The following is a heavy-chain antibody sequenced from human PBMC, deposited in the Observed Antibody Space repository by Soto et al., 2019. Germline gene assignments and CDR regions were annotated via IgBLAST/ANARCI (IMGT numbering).Heavy chain of an antibody. D-gene: IGHD2-2*01. Sequence: ASVKVSCKASGYSLTDYHIHWVRQAPGQGLEWMGWINPNSGGTNYAQKFQGRVTMTRDTSISTAYMELSRLRSDDTAVYYCARYIVVLGWCDPWGQGTLVTVSS. J-gene: IGHJ5*02. CDR2: INPNSGGT. V-gene: IGHV1-2*02. CDR3: ARYIVVLGWCDP. CDR1: GYSLTDYH.